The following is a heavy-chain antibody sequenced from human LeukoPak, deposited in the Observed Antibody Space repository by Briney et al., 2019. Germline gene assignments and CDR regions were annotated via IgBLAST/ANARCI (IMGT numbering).Heavy chain of an antibody. D-gene: IGHD1-26*01. CDR2: IWYDGSNK. CDR3: ARDRGIVGATIWYFDL. J-gene: IGHJ2*01. V-gene: IGHV3-33*01. CDR1: GFTFSNYA. Sequence: GRSPRLSCAASGFTFSNYAMHWVRQAPGKGLEWVAAIWYDGSNKYFADSVKGRFTLSRDNSKNTLYLQMNSLRAEDTAVYYCARDRGIVGATIWYFDLWGRGTLVTVSS.